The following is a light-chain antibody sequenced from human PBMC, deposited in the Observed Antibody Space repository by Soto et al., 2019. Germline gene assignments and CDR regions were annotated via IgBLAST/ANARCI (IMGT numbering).Light chain of an antibody. J-gene: IGLJ2*01. CDR1: SSNIGSNY. Sequence: QSVLTQPPSASGTPGQRVTISCSGSSSNIGSNYVYWYQQLPGTAPKLLIYRNNQRPSGVPDRFSGSKSGTSASLAISGLWSEDEADYYCAAWDDSLSGRDVVFGGGTKVTVL. V-gene: IGLV1-47*03. CDR2: RNN. CDR3: AAWDDSLSGRDVV.